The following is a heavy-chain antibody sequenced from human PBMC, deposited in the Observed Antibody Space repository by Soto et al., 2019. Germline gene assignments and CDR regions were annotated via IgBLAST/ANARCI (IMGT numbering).Heavy chain of an antibody. CDR2: MHHTQGT. CDR1: GASISSYY. J-gene: IGHJ5*02. Sequence: SETLSLPCSASGASISSYYWSWLRQPPGGGLERLGYMHHTQGTNDNPSLRGRVHMSIDTSMNQFSLRLTSLTAADTAVYYCARVHFVGYFAWLGPWGHGTLVTVS. D-gene: IGHD3-9*01. V-gene: IGHV4-59*01. CDR3: ARVHFVGYFAWLGP.